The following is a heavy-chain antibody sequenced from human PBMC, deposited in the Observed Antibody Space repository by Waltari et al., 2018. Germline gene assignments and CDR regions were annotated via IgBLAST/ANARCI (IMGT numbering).Heavy chain of an antibody. CDR1: GGSFSGYY. Sequence: QVQLQQWGAGLLKPSETLSLTCAVYGGSFSGYYWSWIRQPPGKGLEWIGEINHSGSTNYNPSLKSRVTISVDTSKNQFSLKLSSVTAADTAVYYCARVELLWFGLSIGHYFDYWGQGTLVTVSS. CDR3: ARVELLWFGLSIGHYFDY. J-gene: IGHJ4*02. V-gene: IGHV4-34*01. CDR2: INHSGST. D-gene: IGHD3-10*01.